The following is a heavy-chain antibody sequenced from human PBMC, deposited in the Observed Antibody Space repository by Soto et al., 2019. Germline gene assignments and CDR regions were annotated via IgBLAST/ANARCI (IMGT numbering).Heavy chain of an antibody. CDR1: GGSFSGYY. CDR2: INHSGST. Sequence: SETLSLTCAVYGGSFSGYYWSWIRQPPGKGLEWIGEINHSGSTNYNPSLKSRVTISVDTSKNQFSLKLSSVTAADTAVYYCAICKVSVPAAMPGYYYYYYYMEVWGKGTTVTVSS. D-gene: IGHD2-2*01. V-gene: IGHV4-34*01. J-gene: IGHJ6*03. CDR3: AICKVSVPAAMPGYYYYYYYMEV.